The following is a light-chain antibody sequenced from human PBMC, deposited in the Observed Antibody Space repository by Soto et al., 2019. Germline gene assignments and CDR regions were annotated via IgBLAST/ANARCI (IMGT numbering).Light chain of an antibody. Sequence: IHMTQSPSTLSGSVGDRVTIICRASQTISSWLAWYQQKTGKAPKLLIYKASTLKSGVPSRFSGSGYGTEFNLTISSLQPDDFATYYCQHYNSYSEAFGQGTKVDIK. CDR1: QTISSW. V-gene: IGKV1-5*03. CDR2: KAS. J-gene: IGKJ1*01. CDR3: QHYNSYSEA.